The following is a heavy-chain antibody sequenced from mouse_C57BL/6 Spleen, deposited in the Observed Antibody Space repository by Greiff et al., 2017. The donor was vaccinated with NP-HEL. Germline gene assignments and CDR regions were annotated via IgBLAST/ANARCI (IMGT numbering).Heavy chain of an antibody. CDR3: ARDAGGYYGGAMDY. CDR1: GFTFSDFY. V-gene: IGHV7-1*01. J-gene: IGHJ4*01. Sequence: EVKLMESGGGLVQSGRSLRLSCATSGFTFSDFYMEWVRQAPGKGLEWIAASRNKANDYTTEYSASVKGRFIVSRDTSQSILYLQMNALRAEDTAIYYCARDAGGYYGGAMDYWGQGTSVTVSS. CDR2: SRNKANDYTT. D-gene: IGHD2-3*01.